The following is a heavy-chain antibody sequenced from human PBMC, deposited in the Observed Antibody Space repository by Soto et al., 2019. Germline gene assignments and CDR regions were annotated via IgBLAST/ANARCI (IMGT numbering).Heavy chain of an antibody. J-gene: IGHJ6*02. CDR3: ARAQAPHDYGDYYYGMDV. V-gene: IGHV5-51*01. Sequence: PGESLKISCKGSGYSFTSYWIGWLRQMPGKGLEWMGIIYPGDSDTRYSPSFQGQVTISADKSISTAYLQWSSLKASDTAMYYCARAQAPHDYGDYYYGMDVWGQGTTVTVSS. CDR1: GYSFTSYW. D-gene: IGHD4-17*01. CDR2: IYPGDSDT.